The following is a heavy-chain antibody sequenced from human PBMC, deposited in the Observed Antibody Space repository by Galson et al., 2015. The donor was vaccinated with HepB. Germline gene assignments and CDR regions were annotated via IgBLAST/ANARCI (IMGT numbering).Heavy chain of an antibody. V-gene: IGHV3-23*01. CDR2: ISGSGDTT. J-gene: IGHJ4*02. D-gene: IGHD5-12*01. CDR1: GFTFNRFA. CDR3: ARDRGRWDVVTTGVAANFFDS. Sequence: SLRLSCAASGFTFNRFAMAWVRQAPGKGLEWLSAISGSGDTTYYADSVKGRFTISRDNSKSALYLQMDSLRAEDTALYHCARDRGRWDVVTTGVAANFFDSWGQGTLVTVSP.